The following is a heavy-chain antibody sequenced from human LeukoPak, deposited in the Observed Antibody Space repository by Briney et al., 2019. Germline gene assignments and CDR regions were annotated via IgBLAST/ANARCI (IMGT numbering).Heavy chain of an antibody. CDR1: GFTFDDYT. V-gene: IGHV3-9*01. CDR2: ISWNSVII. D-gene: IGHD4/OR15-4a*01. CDR3: VKVSLNMVNDAFDI. Sequence: GGSLRLSCAASGFTFDDYTMHWVRQAPGKGLEWVSGISWNSVIIGYVDSVQGRFTISRDNSKNTLYLQMNSLRAEDTAMYYCVKVSLNMVNDAFDIWGQGTMVSVSS. J-gene: IGHJ3*02.